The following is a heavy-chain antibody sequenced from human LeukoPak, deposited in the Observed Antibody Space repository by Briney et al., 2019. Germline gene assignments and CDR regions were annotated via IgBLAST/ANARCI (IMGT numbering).Heavy chain of an antibody. Sequence: GGSLRLSCATSGFTFSVYAMSWVRQAPGKGLEWVSSISDTGGSTYYADSVKGRFTISRGNSKNTLYLLMNELSAEDTAVYYCAKSHSLDYRGYFDYWGQETLVTVSS. D-gene: IGHD4-11*01. J-gene: IGHJ4*02. V-gene: IGHV3-23*01. CDR2: ISDTGGST. CDR1: GFTFSVYA. CDR3: AKSHSLDYRGYFDY.